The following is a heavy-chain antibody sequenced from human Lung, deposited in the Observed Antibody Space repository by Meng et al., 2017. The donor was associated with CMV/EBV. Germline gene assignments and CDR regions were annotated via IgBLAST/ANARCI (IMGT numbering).Heavy chain of an antibody. CDR2: IRYEGSNT. Sequence: GGSLRLSCAASGFSFGTYGMHWVRQAPGKGLEWVSFIRYEGSNTYYADSVKGRFSISRDNSENMLYLQMGSLRPEDTAVYYCAKGLSNYDSWGGCDHWGQGTLVTVSS. J-gene: IGHJ4*02. V-gene: IGHV3-30*02. D-gene: IGHD3-3*01. CDR1: GFSFGTYG. CDR3: AKGLSNYDSWGGCDH.